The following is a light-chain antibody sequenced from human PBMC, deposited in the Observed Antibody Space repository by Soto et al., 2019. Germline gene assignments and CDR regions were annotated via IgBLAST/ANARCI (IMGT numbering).Light chain of an antibody. CDR3: QVWDSSSDPYV. CDR2: YDS. Sequence: SYELTQPPSVSVAPGKTARITCGGNNIGSKSVHWYQQKPGQAPVLVIYYDSDRPSGIPERFSGSNSGNTATLTISRVEAGDEADYFCQVWDSSSDPYVFGTGTEVTVL. CDR1: NIGSKS. J-gene: IGLJ1*01. V-gene: IGLV3-21*04.